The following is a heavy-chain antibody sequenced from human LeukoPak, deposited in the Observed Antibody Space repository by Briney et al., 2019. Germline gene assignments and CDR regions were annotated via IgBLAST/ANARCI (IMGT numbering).Heavy chain of an antibody. CDR1: GYSFTSYL. V-gene: IGHV5-10-1*01. CDR3: ARQMATISGTAFDI. CDR2: IDPSDSYT. Sequence: GESLKISCKGSGYSFTSYLISWVREMPGKGLEWMGRIDPSDSYTNYSPSFQGHVTISADKSISTAYLQWSSLKASDTAMYYCARQMATISGTAFDIWGQGTMVTVSS. J-gene: IGHJ3*02. D-gene: IGHD5-24*01.